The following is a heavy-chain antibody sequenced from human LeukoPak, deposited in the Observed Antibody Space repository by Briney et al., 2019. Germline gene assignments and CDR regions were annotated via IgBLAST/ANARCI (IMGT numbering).Heavy chain of an antibody. J-gene: IGHJ4*02. V-gene: IGHV3-48*03. CDR2: ISSSGSTI. D-gene: IGHD1-7*01. CDR3: ARGGGELQCFDY. Sequence: GGSLRLSCAASGFTFSTYEMNWVRQAPGKGLEWVSYISSSGSTIYYADSVKGRFTISRDNAKNSLYLQMNSLRAEDTAVYYCARGGGELQCFDYWGQGTLVTVSS. CDR1: GFTFSTYE.